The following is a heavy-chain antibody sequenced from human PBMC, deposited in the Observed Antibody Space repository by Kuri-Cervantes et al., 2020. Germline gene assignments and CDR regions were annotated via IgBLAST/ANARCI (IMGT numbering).Heavy chain of an antibody. Sequence: ASVKVSCKAFGYTFTSYGISWVRQAPGQGLEWMGWISAYNGNTNYAQKLQGRVTMTTDTSMSTAYMELRSLRSDDTAVYYCASAHLIISLLKNWGQGTLVTVSS. D-gene: IGHD2-15*01. CDR2: ISAYNGNT. CDR1: GYTFTSYG. J-gene: IGHJ4*02. V-gene: IGHV1-18*01. CDR3: ASAHLIISLLKN.